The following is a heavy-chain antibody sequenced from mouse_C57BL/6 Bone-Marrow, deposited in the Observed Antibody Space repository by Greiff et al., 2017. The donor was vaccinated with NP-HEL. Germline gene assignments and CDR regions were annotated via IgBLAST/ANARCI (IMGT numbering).Heavy chain of an antibody. D-gene: IGHD1-1*01. CDR3: ARRRGTTVVGYWYFDV. V-gene: IGHV8-12*01. CDR2: IYWDDDK. Sequence: QVTLKESGPGILQSSQTLSLTCSFSGFSLSTSGMGVSWIRQPSGKGLEWLAHIYWDDDKRYNPSLKSRLTISKDTSRNQVFLKITSVDTADTATYYCARRRGTTVVGYWYFDVWGTGTTVTVSS. J-gene: IGHJ1*03. CDR1: GFSLSTSGMG.